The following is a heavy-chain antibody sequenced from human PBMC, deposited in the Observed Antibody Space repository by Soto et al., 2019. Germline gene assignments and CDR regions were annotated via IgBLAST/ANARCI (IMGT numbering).Heavy chain of an antibody. Sequence: EVQLLESGGGLVQPGGSLRLSCAASGFTFSSYAMSWVRQAPGKGLEWVSSSRGSGGSTYYAASVKGRFTISRDNYKITLYLQRNSLRAEDTAVYYGEKDLRWYSSTARIDYWGQGTMVTVSS. J-gene: IGHJ4*02. V-gene: IGHV3-23*01. D-gene: IGHD6-13*01. CDR1: GFTFSSYA. CDR3: EKDLRWYSSTARIDY. CDR2: SRGSGGST.